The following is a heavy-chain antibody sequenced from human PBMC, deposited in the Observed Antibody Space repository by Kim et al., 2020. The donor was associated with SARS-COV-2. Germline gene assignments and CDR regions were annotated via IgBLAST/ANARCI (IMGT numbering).Heavy chain of an antibody. CDR2: INPNSGGT. CDR1: GYTFTGYY. Sequence: ASVKVSCKASGYTFTGYYMHWVRQAPGQGLEWMGRINPNSGGTNYAQKFQGRVTMTRDTSISTAYMELSRLRSDDTAVYYCADGSGSLGYYYGMDVWGQGTTVTVSS. D-gene: IGHD3-10*01. J-gene: IGHJ6*02. V-gene: IGHV1-2*06. CDR3: ADGSGSLGYYYGMDV.